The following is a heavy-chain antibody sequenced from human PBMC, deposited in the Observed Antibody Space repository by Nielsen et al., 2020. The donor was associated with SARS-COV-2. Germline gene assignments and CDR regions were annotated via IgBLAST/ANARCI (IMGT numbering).Heavy chain of an antibody. D-gene: IGHD3-3*01. CDR1: GYTLTELC. V-gene: IGHV1-24*01. CDR2: VALEDGET. Sequence: SVKVSCKVSGYTLTELCMHLVRNASGTGLEWMVGVALEDGETIYAQKCQGRVTMTEDTSTDTAYMELSSLRSEDTAVYYCATTFAIFGEVRMDVWGQGTAVTVSS. CDR3: ATTFAIFGEVRMDV. J-gene: IGHJ6*02.